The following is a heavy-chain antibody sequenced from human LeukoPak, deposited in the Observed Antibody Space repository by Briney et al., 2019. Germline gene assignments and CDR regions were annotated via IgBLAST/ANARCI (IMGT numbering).Heavy chain of an antibody. Sequence: GGSLRLSCAASGFTFSSYGIHWVRQPPGKGLEWLAAIWYDGSNKYYADSVKGRFTISRDNSERTLYLQMNSLRAEDTAVYYCARGVTTADYWGQGTLVTVSS. CDR1: GFTFSSYG. CDR3: ARGVTTADY. J-gene: IGHJ4*02. V-gene: IGHV3-33*08. D-gene: IGHD2-21*02. CDR2: IWYDGSNK.